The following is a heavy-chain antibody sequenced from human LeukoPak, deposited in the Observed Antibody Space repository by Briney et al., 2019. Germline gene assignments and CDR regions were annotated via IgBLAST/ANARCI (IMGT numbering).Heavy chain of an antibody. D-gene: IGHD3-3*01. Sequence: SETLSLTCAVYGGSFSGYYWSWIRQPPGKGLEWIGEINHSGSTNYNPSLKSRVTISVDTSKNQFSLKLSSVTAADTAVYYCAGSYYDFWKGPDWFDPWGQGTLVTVSS. CDR3: AGSYYDFWKGPDWFDP. V-gene: IGHV4-34*01. J-gene: IGHJ5*02. CDR2: INHSGST. CDR1: GGSFSGYY.